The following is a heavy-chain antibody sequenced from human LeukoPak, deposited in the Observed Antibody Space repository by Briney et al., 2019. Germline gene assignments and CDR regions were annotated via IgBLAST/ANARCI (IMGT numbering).Heavy chain of an antibody. J-gene: IGHJ4*02. CDR3: AKRAVVIRGLLVIGYHQEAYHYDF. D-gene: IGHD3-10*01. Sequence: PGESLRLSCVASGLTFGSCSMTWVRPAPGKGLEWVSYISEGGGSSTYADYVKGRFTISRDTSLNTLYMQMNNLRAEDTAVYFCAKRAVVIRGLLVIGYHQEAYHYDFWGQGVLVTVSS. V-gene: IGHV3-23*01. CDR2: ISEGGGSS. CDR1: GLTFGSCS.